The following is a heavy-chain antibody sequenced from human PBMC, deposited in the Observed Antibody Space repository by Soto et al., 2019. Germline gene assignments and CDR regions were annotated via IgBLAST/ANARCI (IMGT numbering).Heavy chain of an antibody. CDR1: GYTFTSYG. D-gene: IGHD3-9*01. Sequence: ASVKVSCKASGYTFTSYGISWVRQAPGQGLEWMGWISAYNGNTNYAQKLQGRVTMTTDTSTSTAYMELRSLRSDDTAVYYCAREPSRYFVWFPREDYYGMDVWGQGATVTVSS. CDR2: ISAYNGNT. V-gene: IGHV1-18*04. J-gene: IGHJ6*02. CDR3: AREPSRYFVWFPREDYYGMDV.